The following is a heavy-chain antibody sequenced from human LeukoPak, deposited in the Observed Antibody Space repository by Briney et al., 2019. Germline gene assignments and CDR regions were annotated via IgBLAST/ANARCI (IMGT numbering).Heavy chain of an antibody. CDR1: GGSISSGGYS. D-gene: IGHD6-19*01. CDR2: IYHSGST. J-gene: IGHJ4*02. Sequence: SETLSLTCAVSGGSISSGGYSWSWIRQPPGKGLEWIGYIYHSGSTYYNPSLKSRVTISVDRSKNRFSLKLSSVTAADTAVYYCARAAEGDYFDYWGQGTLVTVSS. CDR3: ARAAEGDYFDY. V-gene: IGHV4-30-2*01.